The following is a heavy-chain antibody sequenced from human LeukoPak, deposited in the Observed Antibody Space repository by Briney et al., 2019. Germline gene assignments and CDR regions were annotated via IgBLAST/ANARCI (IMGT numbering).Heavy chain of an antibody. J-gene: IGHJ5*02. CDR3: AKLGLDSFDP. V-gene: IGHV1-69*13. Sequence: ASVKVSCKASGGTFSSYAISWVRQAPGQGLEWMGGIIPIFGTANYAQKFQGRVTITADESTSTAYMELSSLRSEDTAVYYCAKLGLDSFDPWGQGTLVTVSS. CDR2: IIPIFGTA. D-gene: IGHD3-3*02. CDR1: GGTFSSYA.